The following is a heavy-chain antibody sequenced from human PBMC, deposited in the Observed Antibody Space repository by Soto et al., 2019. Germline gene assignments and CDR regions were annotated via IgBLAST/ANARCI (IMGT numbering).Heavy chain of an antibody. CDR2: INHSGST. V-gene: IGHV4-34*01. CDR1: GGSFSGYY. D-gene: IGHD3-3*01. CDR3: ARGITIFGVVRKSWFDP. Sequence: SETLSLTCAVYGGSFSGYYWSWIRQPPGKGLEWIGEINHSGSTNYNPSLKSRVTISVDTSKNQFSLKLSSVTAADTAVYYCARGITIFGVVRKSWFDPWGQGTLVTVSS. J-gene: IGHJ5*02.